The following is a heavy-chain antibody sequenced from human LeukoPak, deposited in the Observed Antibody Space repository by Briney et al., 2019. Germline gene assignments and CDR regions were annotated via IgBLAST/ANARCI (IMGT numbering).Heavy chain of an antibody. CDR3: ARDHYDLFGQGSAFDI. J-gene: IGHJ3*02. V-gene: IGHV3-48*04. Sequence: GGSLRLSCAASGFTFSSYSMNWVRQAPGKGLEWVSYISSSSSTIYYADSVKGRFTISRDNAKNSLYLQMNSLRAEDTAVYYCARDHYDLFGQGSAFDIWGQGTMVTVSS. D-gene: IGHD3-3*01. CDR1: GFTFSSYS. CDR2: ISSSSSTI.